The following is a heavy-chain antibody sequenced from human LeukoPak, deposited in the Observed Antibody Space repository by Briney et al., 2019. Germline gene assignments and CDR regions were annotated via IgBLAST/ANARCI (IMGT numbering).Heavy chain of an antibody. V-gene: IGHV4-39*01. CDR3: ARHESRMVRGVIRN. D-gene: IGHD3-10*01. Sequence: PSETLSLTCTVSGGSISSSSYYWGWLRQPPGKGLEWIGSIYYSGSTYYNPSLKSRVTISVDTSKNQFSLKLSSVTAADTAVYYCARHESRMVRGVIRNWGQGTLVTVSS. CDR1: GGSISSSSYY. J-gene: IGHJ4*02. CDR2: IYYSGST.